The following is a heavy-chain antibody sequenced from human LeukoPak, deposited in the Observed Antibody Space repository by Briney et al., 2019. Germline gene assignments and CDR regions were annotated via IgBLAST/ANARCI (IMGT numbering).Heavy chain of an antibody. Sequence: PGGSLRLSWAASGFTFSSYGIHWVRQAAGKGLEWVAVISYDGSNKYYAYSVKGRFTISRDNSKNTLYLQMNSLRAEDTAVYYCAKIVVVAAPFDYWGQGTLVTVSS. J-gene: IGHJ4*02. D-gene: IGHD2-15*01. CDR2: ISYDGSNK. CDR1: GFTFSSYG. CDR3: AKIVVVAAPFDY. V-gene: IGHV3-30*18.